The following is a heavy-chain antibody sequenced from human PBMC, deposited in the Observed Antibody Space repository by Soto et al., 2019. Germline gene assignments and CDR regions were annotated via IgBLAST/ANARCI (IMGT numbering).Heavy chain of an antibody. Sequence: GASVKVSCKASGGTFSSYAISWVRQAPGQGLEWMGGIIPIFGTANYAQKFQGRVTITADESTSTAYMELSSLRSEDTAVYYCARDAGNWNKSKLYYYYGMDVWGQGTTVTVSS. V-gene: IGHV1-69*13. J-gene: IGHJ6*02. CDR1: GGTFSSYA. D-gene: IGHD1-20*01. CDR2: IIPIFGTA. CDR3: ARDAGNWNKSKLYYYYGMDV.